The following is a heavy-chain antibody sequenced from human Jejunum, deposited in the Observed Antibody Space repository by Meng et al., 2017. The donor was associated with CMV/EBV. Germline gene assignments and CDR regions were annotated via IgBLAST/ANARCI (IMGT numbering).Heavy chain of an antibody. J-gene: IGHJ4*02. CDR1: GYTFNDYY. CDR2: ISPKTAGT. Sequence: QVQLVQSGPEVKMPGASVKVSCKASGYTFNDYYIHWVRQAPGQGPEWMGRISPKTAGTNYAPKFQGRVSLARDTSINTAYMQISRLTSDDTAIYYCARGARTSVQPWPARWFPCDYWGQGTLVTVSS. V-gene: IGHV1-2*06. CDR3: ARGARTSVQPWPARWFPCDY. D-gene: IGHD2-15*01.